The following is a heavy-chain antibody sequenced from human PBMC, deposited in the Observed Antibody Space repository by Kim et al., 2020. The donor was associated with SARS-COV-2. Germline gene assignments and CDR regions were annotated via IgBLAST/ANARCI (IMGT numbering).Heavy chain of an antibody. CDR3: ARDSYGPSYLLSLFDP. CDR1: GGSISDSY. D-gene: IGHD1-26*01. Sequence: SETLSLTCTVSGGSISDSYWSWIRQPAGKGLEYIGRIYARGNTNYNPSLKSRVSMSVDTSKNQFPLKLTSVTAADTATYYCARDSYGPSYLLSLFDPWG. J-gene: IGHJ5*02. V-gene: IGHV4-4*07. CDR2: IYARGNT.